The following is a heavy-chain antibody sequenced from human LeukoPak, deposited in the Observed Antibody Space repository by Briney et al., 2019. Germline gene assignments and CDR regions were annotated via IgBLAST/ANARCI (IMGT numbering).Heavy chain of an antibody. Sequence: GGSLRLSCAASGFTFSSYAMHWVRQAPGKWLEWVAVISYDGSNKYYADSVKGRFTISRDNSKNTLYLQMNSLRAEDTAVYYCARVRGGRVRGAFDIWGQGTMVTVSS. CDR2: ISYDGSNK. CDR3: ARVRGGRVRGAFDI. D-gene: IGHD1-1*01. J-gene: IGHJ3*02. CDR1: GFTFSSYA. V-gene: IGHV3-30*04.